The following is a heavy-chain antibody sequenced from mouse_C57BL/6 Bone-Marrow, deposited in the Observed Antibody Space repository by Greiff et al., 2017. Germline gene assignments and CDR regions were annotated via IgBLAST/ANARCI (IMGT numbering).Heavy chain of an antibody. CDR1: GYTFTNYW. CDR2: IYPGGGYT. J-gene: IGHJ1*03. CDR3: ARGIYYYGSSYFDV. D-gene: IGHD1-1*01. Sequence: LEESGAELVRPGTSVKMSCKASGYTFTNYWIGWAKQRPGHGLEWIGDIYPGGGYTNYNEKFKGKATLTADKSSSTAYMQFSSLTSEDSAIYYCARGIYYYGSSYFDVWGTGTTVTVSS. V-gene: IGHV1-63*01.